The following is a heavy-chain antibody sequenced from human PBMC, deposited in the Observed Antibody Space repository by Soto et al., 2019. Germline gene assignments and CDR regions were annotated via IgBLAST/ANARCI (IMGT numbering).Heavy chain of an antibody. CDR1: GFTFSNYS. CDR3: ARYGDHYFYYGMDV. J-gene: IGHJ6*02. D-gene: IGHD4-17*01. V-gene: IGHV3-48*02. CDR2: ITSTSRTI. Sequence: GGSLRLSCAASGFTFSNYSMNWVRQAPGKGLEWVSYITSTSRTIYYADSVKGRFTISRDNAKNSLYLQMNSLRDEDTAVYYCARYGDHYFYYGMDVWGQGTTVTVSS.